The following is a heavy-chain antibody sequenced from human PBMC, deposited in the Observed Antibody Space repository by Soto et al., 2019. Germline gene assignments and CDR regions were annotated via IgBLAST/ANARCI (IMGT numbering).Heavy chain of an antibody. V-gene: IGHV1-69*02. CDR2: IIPILGIA. CDR3: AGVLPAAPCAFDI. CDR1: GGTFSSYT. Sequence: ASVKVSCKASGGTFSSYTISWVRQAPGQGLEWMGRIIPILGIANYAQKFQGRVTITADKSTSTAYMELSSLRSEDTAVYYCAGVLPAAPCAFDIWGQGTMVTVSS. J-gene: IGHJ3*02. D-gene: IGHD2-2*01.